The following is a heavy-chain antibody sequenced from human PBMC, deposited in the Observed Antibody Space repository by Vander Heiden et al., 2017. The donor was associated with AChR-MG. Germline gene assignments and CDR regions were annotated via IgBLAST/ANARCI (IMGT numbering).Heavy chain of an antibody. V-gene: IGHV4-34*01. Sequence: QVQLQQWGAGLLKPSETLSLTCAVYGGSFSGYYWSWIRQPPGKGLEWIGEINHSGSTNYNPSLKSRVTISVDTSKNQFSLKLSSVTAADTAVYYCARGVAAHPIDYWGQGTLVTVSS. CDR1: GGSFSGYY. CDR3: ARGVAAHPIDY. CDR2: INHSGST. J-gene: IGHJ4*02. D-gene: IGHD6-13*01.